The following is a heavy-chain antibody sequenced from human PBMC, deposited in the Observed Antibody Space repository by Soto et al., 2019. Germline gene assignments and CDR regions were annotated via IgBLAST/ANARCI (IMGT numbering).Heavy chain of an antibody. CDR2: ISGSGGST. V-gene: IGHV3-23*01. D-gene: IGHD3-3*01. CDR3: AKDSPSDFWSGYYPFDY. J-gene: IGHJ4*02. CDR1: GFTFSSYA. Sequence: GGSLRLSCAASGFTFSSYAMSWVRQAPGKGLEWVSAISGSGGSTYYADSVKGRFTISRDNSKNTLYLQMNSLRAEDTAVYYCAKDSPSDFWSGYYPFDYWGQGTLVTVSS.